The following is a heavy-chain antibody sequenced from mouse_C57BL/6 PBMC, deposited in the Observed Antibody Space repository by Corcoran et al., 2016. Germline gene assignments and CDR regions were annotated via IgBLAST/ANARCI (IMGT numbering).Heavy chain of an antibody. D-gene: IGHD2-3*01. CDR2: IYIGNGYT. CDR1: GYTFTSYG. Sequence: EVQLQQSGAELVRPGSSVKMSCKTSGYTFTSYGINWVKQRPGQGLEWIGYIYIGNGYTEYNEKFKGKATLTSDTSSSTAYMQLSSLTSEDSAIYFCAKDGEDDGYPHWYFDVWGTGTTVTVSS. CDR3: AKDGEDDGYPHWYFDV. V-gene: IGHV1-58*01. J-gene: IGHJ1*03.